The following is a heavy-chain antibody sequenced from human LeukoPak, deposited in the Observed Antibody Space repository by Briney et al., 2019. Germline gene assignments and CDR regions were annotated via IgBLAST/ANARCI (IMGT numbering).Heavy chain of an antibody. V-gene: IGHV3-7*01. D-gene: IGHD1-1*01. J-gene: IGHJ4*02. CDR1: GFTLSRSW. CDR2: IKEDGSEK. Sequence: PGGSLRLSCAASGFTLSRSWMAWVRQAPGKGLEWVANIKEDGSEKYYVDSVKGRFTISRDNAKNSLYLQMNSLRAEDTALYYCARSTAGFDYWDQGTLVTVSS. CDR3: ARSTAGFDY.